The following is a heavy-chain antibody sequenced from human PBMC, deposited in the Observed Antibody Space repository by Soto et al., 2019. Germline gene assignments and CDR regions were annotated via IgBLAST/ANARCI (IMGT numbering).Heavy chain of an antibody. CDR2: IWYDGSNK. D-gene: IGHD3-22*01. Sequence: GGSLRLSCAASGFTFSSYGMHWVRQAPGKGLEWVAVIWYDGSNKYYADSVKGRFTISRDNSKNTLYLQMNSLRAEDTAVYYCASLNDYDSSGPQPTAFDSWGQGTLVTVSS. CDR1: GFTFSSYG. J-gene: IGHJ3*02. CDR3: ASLNDYDSSGPQPTAFDS. V-gene: IGHV3-33*01.